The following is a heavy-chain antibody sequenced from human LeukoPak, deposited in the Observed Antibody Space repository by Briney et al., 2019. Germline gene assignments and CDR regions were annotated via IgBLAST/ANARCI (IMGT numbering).Heavy chain of an antibody. CDR2: MNPNSGNT. CDR3: ARGPTDWYYYYYMDV. V-gene: IGHV1-8*03. CDR1: GYD. Sequence: ASVKVSCKASGYDINWVRQATGQGLEWMGWMNPNSGNTGYAQKFQGRVTITRNTSISTAYMELSSLRSEDTAVYYCARGPTDWYYYYYMDVWGKGTTVTVSS. D-gene: IGHD3-9*01. J-gene: IGHJ6*03.